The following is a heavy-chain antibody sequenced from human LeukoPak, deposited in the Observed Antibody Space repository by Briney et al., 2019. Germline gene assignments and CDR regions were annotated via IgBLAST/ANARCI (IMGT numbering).Heavy chain of an antibody. CDR2: IYYSGST. V-gene: IGHV4-31*03. Sequence: PSQTLSLTCTVSGASISSGGYYWSWIRQHPGKGLEWLGYIYYSGSTYYNPSLKSRVNISLDTSKNQFSLKLSSVTAADTVVYYCARDLSGVISYWGQGTLVTVSS. D-gene: IGHD3-10*01. J-gene: IGHJ4*02. CDR3: ARDLSGVISY. CDR1: GASISSGGYY.